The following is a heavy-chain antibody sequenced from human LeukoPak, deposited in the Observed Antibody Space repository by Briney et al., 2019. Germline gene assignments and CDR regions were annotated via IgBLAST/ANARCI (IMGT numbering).Heavy chain of an antibody. J-gene: IGHJ4*02. CDR1: GGSISSYY. D-gene: IGHD4-17*01. Sequence: SETLSLTCTVSGGSISSYYWSWIRQPPGKGLEWIGYIYYSGSTNYNPSLKSRVTISVDTSKNQFSLKLSSVTAADTAVYYCARLTTVTSFDYWGQGTLVTVSS. V-gene: IGHV4-59*12. CDR3: ARLTTVTSFDY. CDR2: IYYSGST.